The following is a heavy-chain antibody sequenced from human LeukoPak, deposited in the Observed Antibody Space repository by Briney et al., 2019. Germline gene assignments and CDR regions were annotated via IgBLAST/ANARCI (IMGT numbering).Heavy chain of an antibody. D-gene: IGHD6-19*01. CDR1: GFTVSSNY. Sequence: GGSLRLSCAASGFTVSSNYMSWVRQAPGKGLEWVSVIYSGGSTYYADSVKGRFTISRDNSRNTLYLQMNSLRAEDTAVYYCARGGQWQDFDYWGQGTLVTVSS. J-gene: IGHJ4*02. CDR2: IYSGGST. V-gene: IGHV3-53*01. CDR3: ARGGQWQDFDY.